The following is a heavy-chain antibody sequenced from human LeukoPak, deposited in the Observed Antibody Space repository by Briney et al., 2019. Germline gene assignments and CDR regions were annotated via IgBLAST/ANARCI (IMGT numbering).Heavy chain of an antibody. D-gene: IGHD2-21*02. Sequence: RTGGSLRLSCAASGFTFSSYEMNWVRQAPGKGLEWVSFIGSSGATIYYADSVKGRFTISRDNAKNSLYLQMNSLRAEDTAVYYCARLSDALDYWGQGTLVTVSS. CDR2: IGSSGATI. CDR1: GFTFSSYE. CDR3: ARLSDALDY. J-gene: IGHJ4*02. V-gene: IGHV3-48*03.